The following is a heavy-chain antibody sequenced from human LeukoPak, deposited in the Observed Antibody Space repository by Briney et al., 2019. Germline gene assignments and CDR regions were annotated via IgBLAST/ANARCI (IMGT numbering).Heavy chain of an antibody. Sequence: GGSLGLSCAASGFTVSSNYMSWVRQAPGNGLEWVSVIYSGGSTYYADSVEGRFTISRDNSKNTLYLQMNSLRAEDTAVYYCARDGDGYNPPYFDYWGQGTLVTVSS. D-gene: IGHD5-24*01. CDR3: ARDGDGYNPPYFDY. CDR2: IYSGGST. V-gene: IGHV3-66*02. J-gene: IGHJ4*02. CDR1: GFTVSSNY.